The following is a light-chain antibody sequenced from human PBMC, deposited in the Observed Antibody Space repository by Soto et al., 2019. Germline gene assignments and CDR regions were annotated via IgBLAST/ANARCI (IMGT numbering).Light chain of an antibody. V-gene: IGKV3-15*01. CDR2: GAS. CDR3: QKYNNWPFT. J-gene: IGKJ3*01. Sequence: EIVMTQSPAPLSVSPGERATLSCRASQSVSSNLAWYQQKPGQAPRLLIYGASTRATGIPARFSGSGSGTEFTLTISSLQSEDFAVYYCQKYNNWPFTFGPGTKVDIK. CDR1: QSVSSN.